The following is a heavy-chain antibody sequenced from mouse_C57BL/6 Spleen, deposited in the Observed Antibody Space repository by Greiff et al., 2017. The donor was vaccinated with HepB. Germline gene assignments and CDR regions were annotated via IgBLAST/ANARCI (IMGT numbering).Heavy chain of an antibody. Sequence: QVQLKQPGAELVKPGASVKLSCKASGYTFTSYWMHWVKQRPGQGLEWIGMIHPNSGSTNYNEKFKSKATLTVDKSSSTAYMQLSSLTSEDSAVYYCARDPLYYYGSSYFDYWGQGTTLTVSS. CDR2: IHPNSGST. D-gene: IGHD1-1*01. CDR3: ARDPLYYYGSSYFDY. J-gene: IGHJ2*01. CDR1: GYTFTSYW. V-gene: IGHV1-64*01.